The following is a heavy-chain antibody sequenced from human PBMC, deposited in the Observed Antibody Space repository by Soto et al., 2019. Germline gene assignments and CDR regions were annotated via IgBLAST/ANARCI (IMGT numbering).Heavy chain of an antibody. J-gene: IGHJ6*03. V-gene: IGHV4-59*01. CDR1: GGSISSYY. D-gene: IGHD2-8*01. CDR3: ARDRGGYCTNGVCYTDYYYYMDV. Sequence: SETLSLTSTVSGGSISSYYWSWIRQPPGKGLEWIGYIYYSGSTNYNPSLKSRVTISVDTSKNQFSLKLSSVTAADTAVYYCARDRGGYCTNGVCYTDYYYYMDVWGKGTTVTVSS. CDR2: IYYSGST.